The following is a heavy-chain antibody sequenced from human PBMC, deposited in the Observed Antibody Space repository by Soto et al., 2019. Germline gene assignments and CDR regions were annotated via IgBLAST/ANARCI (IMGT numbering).Heavy chain of an antibody. Sequence: ASVQVSCTASGYPITSNGISWVRQAPGQGLEWMGWISAYNGNTNYAQKLQGRVTMTTDTSTSTAYMELRSLRSDDTAVYYGARDAAIVVVPDAIPYYDYGMVVRG. V-gene: IGHV1-18*01. J-gene: IGHJ6*02. CDR3: ARDAAIVVVPDAIPYYDYGMVV. CDR2: ISAYNGNT. CDR1: GYPITSNG. D-gene: IGHD2-2*02.